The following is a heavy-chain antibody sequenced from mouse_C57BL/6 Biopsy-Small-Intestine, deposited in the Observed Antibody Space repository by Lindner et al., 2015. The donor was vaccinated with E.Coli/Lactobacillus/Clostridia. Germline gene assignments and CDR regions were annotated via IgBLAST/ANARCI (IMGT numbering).Heavy chain of an antibody. J-gene: IGHJ3*01. CDR2: INPSSGYT. V-gene: IGHV1-7*01. CDR3: AGEGYYFPAWFAY. Sequence: VQLQESGAELAKPGASVKLSCKASGYTFTSFWMHWVKQRPGQGLEWIGYINPSSGYTKYNQKFKDKATLTADKSSSTAYMQLSSLTYEDSAVYYCAGEGYYFPAWFAYWGQGTLVTVSA. CDR1: GYTFTSFW. D-gene: IGHD2-3*01.